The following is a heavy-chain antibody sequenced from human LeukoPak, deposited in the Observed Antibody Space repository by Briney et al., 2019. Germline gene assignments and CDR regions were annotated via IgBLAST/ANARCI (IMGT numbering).Heavy chain of an antibody. CDR3: ARGTRARSSGPPDY. Sequence: SETLSLTCAVYGGSFSGYYWSWIRQPPGKGLEWVGEINHSGSTNYNPSLKSRVTISVDTSKNQFSLKLSSVTAADTAVYYCARGTRARSSGPPDYWGQGTLVTVSS. CDR1: GGSFSGYY. V-gene: IGHV4-34*01. CDR2: INHSGST. J-gene: IGHJ4*02. D-gene: IGHD3-22*01.